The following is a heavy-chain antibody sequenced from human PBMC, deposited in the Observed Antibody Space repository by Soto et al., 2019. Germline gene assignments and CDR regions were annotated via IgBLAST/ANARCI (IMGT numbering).Heavy chain of an antibody. Sequence: QVQLQESGPGLVKPSETLSLTCTVSGGSVSSGSYYWSWIRQPPGKGLEWIGYIYYSGSTNYNPYIKSRVNISVDTSKNQFSLKLSSVTAADTDVYYCARVRSSSPDYWGQGTLVTVSS. D-gene: IGHD6-6*01. CDR1: GGSVSSGSYY. CDR3: ARVRSSSPDY. CDR2: IYYSGST. V-gene: IGHV4-61*01. J-gene: IGHJ4*02.